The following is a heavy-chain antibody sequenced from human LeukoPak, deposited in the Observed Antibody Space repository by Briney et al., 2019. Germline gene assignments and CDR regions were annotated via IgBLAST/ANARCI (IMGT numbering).Heavy chain of an antibody. CDR1: GYTFTSYA. J-gene: IGHJ5*02. D-gene: IGHD3-16*02. CDR3: SRAGVGSVWGSYRYRVWFDP. V-gene: IGHV7-4-1*02. Sequence: GASVKVSCKASGYTFTSYAMNWVRQAPGQGLEWVGWINTNTGNPTYAQGFTGRFVFSLDTSVSTAYLQISSLKAKDTAVYYCSRAGVGSVWGSYRYRVWFDPWGQGTLVTVSS. CDR2: INTNTGNP.